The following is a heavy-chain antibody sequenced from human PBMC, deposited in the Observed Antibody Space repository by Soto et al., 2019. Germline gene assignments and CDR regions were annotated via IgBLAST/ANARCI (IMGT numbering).Heavy chain of an antibody. Sequence: TGGSLRLSCAASGFTFSSYCMHWVRQAPGKGLEWVAVISYDGSNKYYADSVKGRFTISRDNSKNTLYPQMNSLRAEDTAVYYWAKDKRAGVVTALFDYWGQGTLVTVSS. V-gene: IGHV3-30*18. CDR2: ISYDGSNK. CDR1: GFTFSSYC. J-gene: IGHJ4*02. CDR3: AKDKRAGVVTALFDY. D-gene: IGHD2-21*02.